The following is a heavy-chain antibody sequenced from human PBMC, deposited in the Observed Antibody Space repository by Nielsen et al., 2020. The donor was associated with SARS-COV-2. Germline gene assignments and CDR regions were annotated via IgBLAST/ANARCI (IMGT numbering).Heavy chain of an antibody. CDR2: IRNKESGSVI. Sequence: CCAASGIALSDHFMSWLRQAPGKGLEWVSYIRNKESGSVIYYADSVKGRFTISRDSAKSSLYLQMNSLRAEDTAIYYCASSGWLDYWGQGTLVTVSS. CDR1: GIALSDHF. J-gene: IGHJ4*02. CDR3: ASSGWLDY. V-gene: IGHV3-11*04. D-gene: IGHD6-19*01.